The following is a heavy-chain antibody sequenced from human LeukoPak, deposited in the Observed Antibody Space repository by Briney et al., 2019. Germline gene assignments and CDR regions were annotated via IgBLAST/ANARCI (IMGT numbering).Heavy chain of an antibody. CDR1: GFTFSSYW. CDR2: IKQDGSEK. J-gene: IGHJ6*02. V-gene: IGHV3-7*01. CDR3: ARDWLLYRYYYYYGMDV. D-gene: IGHD3-9*01. Sequence: QPGGSLRLSCAASGFTFSSYWMSWVRQAPGKGLEWVANIKQDGSEKYYVDSVKGRFTISRDNAKNSLYLQMNSLRAEDKAVYYCARDWLLYRYYYYYGMDVWGQGTTVTVSS.